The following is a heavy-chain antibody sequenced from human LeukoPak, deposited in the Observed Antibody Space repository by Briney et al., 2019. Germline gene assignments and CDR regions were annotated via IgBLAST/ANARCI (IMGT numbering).Heavy chain of an antibody. CDR2: ISYSGST. CDR3: ARHFTGRPFDY. V-gene: IGHV4-30-2*03. J-gene: IGHJ4*02. CDR1: GGSISSGGYF. Sequence: SQTLSLTCTVSGGSISSGGYFWSWIRQHPGKGLEWIGSISYSGSTYYNPSLKSRVTISVDTSKNQFSLKLSSVTAADTAVFYCARHFTGRPFDYWGQGTLVTVSS. D-gene: IGHD1-14*01.